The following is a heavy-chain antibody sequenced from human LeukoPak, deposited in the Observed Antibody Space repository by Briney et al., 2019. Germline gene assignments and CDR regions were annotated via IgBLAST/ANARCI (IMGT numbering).Heavy chain of an antibody. D-gene: IGHD3-22*01. CDR1: GGSISSYY. V-gene: IGHV4-59*01. CDR2: IYYTGST. Sequence: SETLSLTCTVSGGSISSYYWSWIRKPPGKGLEWVGYIYYTGSTDYNPSLKSRVAISVDTSKNQFSLKLSSVTAADTAVYYCAKDISRITMIVVAPGRGIDYWGQGTLVTVSS. CDR3: AKDISRITMIVVAPGRGIDY. J-gene: IGHJ4*02.